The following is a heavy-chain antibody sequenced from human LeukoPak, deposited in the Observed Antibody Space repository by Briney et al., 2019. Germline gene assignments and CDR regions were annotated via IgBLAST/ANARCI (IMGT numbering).Heavy chain of an antibody. CDR1: GFNFASHW. J-gene: IGHJ4*02. D-gene: IGHD1-7*01. CDR2: MNGEGTTI. Sequence: PGGSLRLSCAASGFNFASHWMHWVRQAPGKGLMWVSRMNGEGTTIDYADSVKGRFTVSRDYAKNTLFLQMNNLRTEDTALYFCATARNFRFEYWGQGSLVIVSA. V-gene: IGHV3-74*01. CDR3: ATARNFRFEY.